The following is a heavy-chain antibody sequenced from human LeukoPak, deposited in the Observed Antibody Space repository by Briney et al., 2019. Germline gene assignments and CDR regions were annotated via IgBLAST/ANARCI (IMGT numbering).Heavy chain of an antibody. CDR1: GFTFSSYG. D-gene: IGHD3-9*01. V-gene: IGHV3-30*18. CDR3: AKDSYYDILTGYYGYYYYGMDV. CDR2: ISYDGSNK. Sequence: GGSLRLSCAASGFTFSSYGMHWVRQAPGKGLEWMAVISYDGSNKYYADSVKGRFTISRDNSKNTLYLQMNSLRAEDTAVYYCAKDSYYDILTGYYGYYYYGMDVWGQGTTVTVSS. J-gene: IGHJ6*02.